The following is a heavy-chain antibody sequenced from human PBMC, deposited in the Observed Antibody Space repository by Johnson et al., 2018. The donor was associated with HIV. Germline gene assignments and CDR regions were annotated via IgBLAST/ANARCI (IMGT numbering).Heavy chain of an antibody. Sequence: QVQVVESGGGLVQPGGSLRLSCAASGFTFSSYAMHWVRQAPGKGLEWVAVISYDGSKRYYADSVRGRFTISRDNSKNTLYLQVNGLRVEDTAVFYCASGEDYGGNYGALDIWGQGTMVTVSS. CDR1: GFTFSSYA. CDR2: ISYDGSKR. J-gene: IGHJ3*02. D-gene: IGHD4-23*01. V-gene: IGHV3-30*04. CDR3: ASGEDYGGNYGALDI.